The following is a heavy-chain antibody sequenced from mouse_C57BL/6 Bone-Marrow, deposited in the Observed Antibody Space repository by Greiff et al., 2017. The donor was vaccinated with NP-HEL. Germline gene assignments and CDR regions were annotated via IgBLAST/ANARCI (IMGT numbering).Heavy chain of an antibody. CDR1: GYTFTSYW. D-gene: IGHD1-1*01. J-gene: IGHJ3*01. CDR2: IDPNSGGT. V-gene: IGHV1-72*01. Sequence: QVQLQQPGAELVKPGASVKLSCKASGYTFTSYWMHWVKQRPGRGLEWIGRIDPNSGGTKYNEKFKSKATLTVDKPSSTAYMQLSSLTSEDSAVXYCARCHYGSSCGAWFAYWGQGTLVTVSA. CDR3: ARCHYGSSCGAWFAY.